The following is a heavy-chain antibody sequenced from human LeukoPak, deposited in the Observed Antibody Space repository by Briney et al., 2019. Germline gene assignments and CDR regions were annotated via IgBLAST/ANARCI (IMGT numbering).Heavy chain of an antibody. D-gene: IGHD3-10*01. CDR2: ISSSSSYT. CDR1: GFTFSDYY. Sequence: GGSLRLSCAASGFTFSDYYTSWIRQAPGKGLEWVSYISSSSSYTNYADSVKGRFTISRDNAKNSLYLQMNSLRAEDTAVYYCASVTMVRGVMRSGGPYYFDYWGQGTLVTVSS. J-gene: IGHJ4*02. CDR3: ASVTMVRGVMRSGGPYYFDY. V-gene: IGHV3-11*06.